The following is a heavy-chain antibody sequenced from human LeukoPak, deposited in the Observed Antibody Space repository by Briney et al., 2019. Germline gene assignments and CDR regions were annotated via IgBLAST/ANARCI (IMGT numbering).Heavy chain of an antibody. V-gene: IGHV3-21*01. Sequence: GGSLRLSCAASGFTFSSYSMNWARQAPGKGLEWVSSISTSTSYVYYADSVKGRFTISRDNAKNSLYLQVNSLRAEDTAVYYCASSLDTPMVTPYYYYYMDVWGKGTTVTVSS. CDR1: GFTFSSYS. CDR3: ASSLDTPMVTPYYYYYMDV. CDR2: ISTSTSYV. D-gene: IGHD5-18*01. J-gene: IGHJ6*03.